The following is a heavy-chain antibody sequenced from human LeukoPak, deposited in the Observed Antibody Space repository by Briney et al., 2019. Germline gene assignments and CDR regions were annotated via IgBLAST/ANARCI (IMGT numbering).Heavy chain of an antibody. D-gene: IGHD4-23*01. V-gene: IGHV3-53*01. Sequence: PGGSLRLSCAASGFTVSSNSMSWVRQVPGKGLEWVSLIHSAGSTYYADSVKGRFTISRDNSKNTLYLQMNSLRAEDTAVYYCARGQRWLDYWGQGTLVTVSS. CDR2: IHSAGST. CDR1: GFTVSSNS. J-gene: IGHJ4*02. CDR3: ARGQRWLDY.